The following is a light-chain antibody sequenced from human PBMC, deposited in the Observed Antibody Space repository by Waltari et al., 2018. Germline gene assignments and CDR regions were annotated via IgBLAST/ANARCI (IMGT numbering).Light chain of an antibody. J-gene: IGKJ2*03. CDR3: QQYNSHPYS. Sequence: DIQMTQSPSSLSASVGDTVTITCRASQGISSYLAWYQQKPGKAPKRLIYGASTLHTGVPSRLSGSVSGTDFTLTISSLQPEDFATYYCQQYNSHPYSFGQGTKVEIK. V-gene: IGKV1-16*01. CDR1: QGISSY. CDR2: GAS.